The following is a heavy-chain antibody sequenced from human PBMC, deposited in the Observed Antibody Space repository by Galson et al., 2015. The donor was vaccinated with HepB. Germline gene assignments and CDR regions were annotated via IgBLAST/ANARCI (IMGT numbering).Heavy chain of an antibody. CDR1: GYTLTELS. CDR3: ATDRTKTSYHYYGMDV. J-gene: IGHJ6*02. V-gene: IGHV1-24*01. CDR2: FDPEDGET. D-gene: IGHD2-8*01. Sequence: SVKVSCKVSGYTLTELSMHWVRQAPGKGLEWMGGFDPEDGETSYAQKFQGRVTMTEDTSTDTAYMELSSLRSEDTAVYYCATDRTKTSYHYYGMDVWGQGTTVTVSS.